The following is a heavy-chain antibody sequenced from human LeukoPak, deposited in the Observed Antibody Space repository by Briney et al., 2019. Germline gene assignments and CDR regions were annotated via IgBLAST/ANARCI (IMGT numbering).Heavy chain of an antibody. D-gene: IGHD6-13*01. CDR2: ISYDGSNK. J-gene: IGHJ6*02. CDR3: ARENQSIAAGYYYYGVDV. V-gene: IGHV3-30-3*01. Sequence: GRSLRLSCAASGFTFSSYAMHWVRQAPGKGLEWVAVISYDGSNKYYADSVKGRFTISRDNSKNTLYLQMNSLRAEDTAVYYCARENQSIAAGYYYYGVDVWGQGTTVTVSS. CDR1: GFTFSSYA.